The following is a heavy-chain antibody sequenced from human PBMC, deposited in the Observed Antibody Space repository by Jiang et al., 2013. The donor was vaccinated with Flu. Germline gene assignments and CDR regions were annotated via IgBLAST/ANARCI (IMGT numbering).Heavy chain of an antibody. Sequence: QLVESGGGVVQPGRSLRLSCAASGFTFSSYAMHWVRQAPGKGLEWVAVISYDGSNKYYADSVKGRFTISRDNSKNTLYLQMNSLRAEDTAVYYCARDDLGSGWPLDYWGQGTLVTVSS. D-gene: IGHD6-19*01. CDR1: GFTFSSYA. CDR2: ISYDGSNK. V-gene: IGHV3-30-3*01. CDR3: ARDDLGSGWPLDY. J-gene: IGHJ4*02.